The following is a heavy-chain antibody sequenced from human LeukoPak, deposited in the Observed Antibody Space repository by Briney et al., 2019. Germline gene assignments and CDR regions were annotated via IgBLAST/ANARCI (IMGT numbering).Heavy chain of an antibody. CDR2: INGRAATT. Sequence: PGGSLRLSCAASGFASGFTFSSYAMSWVRQAPGKGLEWAASINGRAATTYYADSVKGRFTISRDNSKNTLYLQMNSLGADDTAVYYCAKAPVTGEGYYFYYMDVWGKGTTVTVSS. CDR3: AKAPVTGEGYYFYYMDV. D-gene: IGHD7-27*01. J-gene: IGHJ6*03. V-gene: IGHV3-23*01. CDR1: GFTFSSYA.